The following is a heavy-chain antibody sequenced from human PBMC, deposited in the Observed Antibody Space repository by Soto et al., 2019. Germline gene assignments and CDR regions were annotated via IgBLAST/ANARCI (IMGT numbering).Heavy chain of an antibody. D-gene: IGHD1-7*01. CDR1: GFTFSTYA. CDR3: AKDLGGIGITATTQGGGY. J-gene: IGHJ4*02. V-gene: IGHV3-23*01. Sequence: EVQLLESGGGLMQPGGSLRLSCAASGFTFSTYAMSWVRQAPGKGLEWVSGISNSGGSTYYADSVKGRFTISRDNSKNTLYLQLNSLRVEDTAVYYCAKDLGGIGITATTQGGGYWGQGTLVTVSS. CDR2: ISNSGGST.